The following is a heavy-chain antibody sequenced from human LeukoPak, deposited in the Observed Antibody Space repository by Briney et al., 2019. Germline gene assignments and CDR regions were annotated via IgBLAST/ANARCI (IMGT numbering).Heavy chain of an antibody. Sequence: GASVKVSCKASGGTFSSYAISWVRQAPGQGLEWMGGIIPIFGTANYAQKFQGRVTITADESTSTAYMELSSLRSEDTAVYYCARDRLGATTLQYFQRWGQGTLVTVSS. V-gene: IGHV1-69*13. CDR3: ARDRLGATTLQYFQR. CDR2: IIPIFGTA. J-gene: IGHJ1*01. D-gene: IGHD1-26*01. CDR1: GGTFSSYA.